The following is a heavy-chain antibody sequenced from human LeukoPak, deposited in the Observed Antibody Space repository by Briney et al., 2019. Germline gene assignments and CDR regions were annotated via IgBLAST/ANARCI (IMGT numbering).Heavy chain of an antibody. CDR1: GFTFSTYW. CDR2: IDNDGSEK. V-gene: IGHV3-74*01. CDR3: ARGGYHHGFDI. J-gene: IGHJ3*02. D-gene: IGHD2-15*01. Sequence: GGSLRLSCAASGFTFSTYWLHWVRQAPGEGLVWVSRIDNDGSEKIYADSVKGRFTMSRDNAKSTLYLQMSSLKAEDTAVYYCARGGYHHGFDIWGQGTMVTVSS.